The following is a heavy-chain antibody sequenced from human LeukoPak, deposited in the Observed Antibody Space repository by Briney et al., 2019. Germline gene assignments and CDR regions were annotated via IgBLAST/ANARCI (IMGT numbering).Heavy chain of an antibody. Sequence: AXVXXSCKASGYTFTGYYMHWVRQAPGQGLEWMGWINPNSGGTNYAQKFQGRVTMTRDTSISTAYMELSRLRSDDTAVYYCAKGYCSGGSCHNWFDPWGQGTLVTVSS. J-gene: IGHJ5*02. D-gene: IGHD2-15*01. V-gene: IGHV1-2*02. CDR3: AKGYCSGGSCHNWFDP. CDR1: GYTFTGYY. CDR2: INPNSGGT.